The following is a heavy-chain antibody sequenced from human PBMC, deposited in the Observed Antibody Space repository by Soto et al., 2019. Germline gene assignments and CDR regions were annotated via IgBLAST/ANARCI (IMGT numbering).Heavy chain of an antibody. CDR3: ARVRRYAIFGVVIRRTPYYFDY. J-gene: IGHJ4*02. CDR2: INHSGST. V-gene: IGHV4-34*01. CDR1: GGSFSGYY. Sequence: PSETLSLTCAVYGGSFSGYYWSWIRQPPGKGLEWIGEINHSGSTNYNPSLKSRVTISVDTSKNQFPLKLSSVTAADTAVYYCARVRRYAIFGVVIRRTPYYFDYWGQGTLVTVSS. D-gene: IGHD3-3*01.